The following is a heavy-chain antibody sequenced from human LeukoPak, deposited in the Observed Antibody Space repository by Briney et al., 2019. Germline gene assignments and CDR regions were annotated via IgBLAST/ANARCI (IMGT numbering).Heavy chain of an antibody. CDR1: GFTLSSHW. Sequence: PGGSLRLSCAASGFTLSSHWMGWVRQAPGKGLEWVANIKQDGSEKYYVDSVKGRFTISRDNAKNSLYLQMNSLRAEDTAVYYCARDLSRVGATFYWGQGTLVTVSS. CDR3: ARDLSRVGATFY. CDR2: IKQDGSEK. J-gene: IGHJ4*02. D-gene: IGHD1-26*01. V-gene: IGHV3-7*01.